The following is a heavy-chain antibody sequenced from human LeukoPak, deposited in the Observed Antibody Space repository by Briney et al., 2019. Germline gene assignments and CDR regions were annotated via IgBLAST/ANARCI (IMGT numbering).Heavy chain of an antibody. D-gene: IGHD1-26*01. Sequence: SETLSLTCTVSGGSISSYYWTWIRQPAGKGLEWIGRIYPSGSTSYNPSLKSRVTMSVDTSKNQFSLKLNSVTAADTAAYYCARENSGSYRQFDYWGQGTLVTVSS. J-gene: IGHJ4*02. V-gene: IGHV4-4*07. CDR1: GGSISSYY. CDR2: IYPSGST. CDR3: ARENSGSYRQFDY.